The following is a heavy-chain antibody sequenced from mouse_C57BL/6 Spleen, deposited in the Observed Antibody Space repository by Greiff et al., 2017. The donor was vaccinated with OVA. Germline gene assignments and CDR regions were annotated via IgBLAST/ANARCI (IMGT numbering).Heavy chain of an antibody. D-gene: IGHD3-1*01. CDR1: GYTFTSYW. J-gene: IGHJ4*01. CDR3: ANLGARGYAMDY. CDR2: IDPNSGGT. Sequence: QVQLQQPGAELVKPGASVKLSCKASGYTFTSYWMHWVKQRPGQGLEWIGMIDPNSGGTNYNEKFKSKATLPVDKSSSTAYMQLSSLTSADSAVSYCANLGARGYAMDYWGQGTSVTVSS. V-gene: IGHV1-64*01.